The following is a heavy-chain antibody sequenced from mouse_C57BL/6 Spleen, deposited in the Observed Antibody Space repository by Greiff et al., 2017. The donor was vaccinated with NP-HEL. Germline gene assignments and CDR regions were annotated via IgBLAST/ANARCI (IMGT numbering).Heavy chain of an antibody. V-gene: IGHV1-64*01. CDR1: GYTFTSYW. Sequence: QVQLQQPGAELVKPGASVKLSCKASGYTFTSYWMHWVKQRPGQGLEWIGMIHPSSGSTNYNAKFKSKATLTVDKSSSTAYMQLSSLPYEDSAVYYCARKTGTYFDYWGQGTTLTVSS. J-gene: IGHJ2*01. D-gene: IGHD4-1*01. CDR2: IHPSSGST. CDR3: ARKTGTYFDY.